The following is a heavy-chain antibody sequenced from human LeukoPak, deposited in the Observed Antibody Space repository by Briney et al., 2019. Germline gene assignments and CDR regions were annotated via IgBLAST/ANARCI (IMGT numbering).Heavy chain of an antibody. CDR3: AIFRRDYYDSSGHPTDI. CDR2: ISGSGGST. Sequence: GGSPRLSCADSGFTFSSYAMSWVRQAPGKGLEWVSAISGSGGSTYYADSVKGRFTISRDNSKNTLYLQMNSLRAEDTAVYYCAIFRRDYYDSSGHPTDIWGQGTMVTVSS. J-gene: IGHJ3*02. D-gene: IGHD3-22*01. V-gene: IGHV3-23*01. CDR1: GFTFSSYA.